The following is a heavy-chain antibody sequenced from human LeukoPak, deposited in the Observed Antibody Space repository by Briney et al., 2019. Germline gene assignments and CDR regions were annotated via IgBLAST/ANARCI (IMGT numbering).Heavy chain of an antibody. J-gene: IGHJ4*02. CDR1: VGSTRIGVYY. CDR3: ARGVATIDY. CDR2: IYYSGST. Sequence: SQTLSLTCIFPVGSTRIGVYYWSWTRHPPGKGLEWIGYIYYSGSTYYNPSLKSRVTISVDTSKNQFSLKLSSVTAADTAVYYCARGVATIDYWGQGTLVTVSS. D-gene: IGHD5-12*01. V-gene: IGHV4-31*03.